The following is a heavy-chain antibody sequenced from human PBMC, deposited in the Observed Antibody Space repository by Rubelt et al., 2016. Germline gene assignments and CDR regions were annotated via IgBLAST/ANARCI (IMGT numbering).Heavy chain of an antibody. Sequence: RLSCAASGYTFSSYDMGWVRQAPGKGLEWVAFISYDATNTYFADSVKGRFTISRDKSKNSLYLQMNSLRAEDTAVYYCARENYYYDSSGYLDWGQGTLVTVSS. V-gene: IGHV3-30*04. J-gene: IGHJ4*02. CDR1: GYTFSSYD. CDR2: ISYDATNT. D-gene: IGHD3-22*01. CDR3: ARENYYYDSSGYLD.